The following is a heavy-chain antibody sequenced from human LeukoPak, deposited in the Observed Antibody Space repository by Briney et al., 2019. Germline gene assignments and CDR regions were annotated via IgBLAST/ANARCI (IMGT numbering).Heavy chain of an antibody. J-gene: IGHJ4*02. Sequence: SETLSLTCTVSGGSISSDYWSWIRQPPGKGLEWIGYIYHSGTTNYNPSLKSRVTMSVDTSKNQFSLKLTSVTAADTAVYYCARYYHASGSYDYWGQGTLVTVSS. CDR1: GGSISSDY. V-gene: IGHV4-59*12. CDR3: ARYYHASGSYDY. D-gene: IGHD3-10*01. CDR2: IYHSGTT.